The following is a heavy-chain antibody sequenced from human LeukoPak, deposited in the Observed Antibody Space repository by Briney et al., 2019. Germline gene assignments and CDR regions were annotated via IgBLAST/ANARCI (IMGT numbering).Heavy chain of an antibody. CDR1: GGSISSGGYY. J-gene: IGHJ6*02. D-gene: IGHD6-19*01. V-gene: IGHV4-31*03. CDR3: AGRYSSGWYPYYYYYGMDV. CDR2: IYYSGST. Sequence: SETLSLTCTVSGGSISSGGYYWSWIRQHPGKGLEWIGYIYYSGSTYYNPSLKSRVTISVDTSKNQFSLKLSSVTAEDTAVYYCAGRYSSGWYPYYYYYGMDVWGQGTTVTVSS.